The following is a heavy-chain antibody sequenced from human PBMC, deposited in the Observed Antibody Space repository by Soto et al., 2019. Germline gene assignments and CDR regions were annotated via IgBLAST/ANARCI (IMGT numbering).Heavy chain of an antibody. D-gene: IGHD6-13*01. Sequence: SETLSLTCAVYGGSFSGYYWSWIRQPPGKGLEWIGEINHSGSTNYNPSLKSRVTISVDTSKNQFSLKLSSVTAADTAVYYCARAYSSSWETSFDYWGQGTLVTVSS. J-gene: IGHJ4*02. CDR3: ARAYSSSWETSFDY. CDR1: GGSFSGYY. V-gene: IGHV4-34*01. CDR2: INHSGST.